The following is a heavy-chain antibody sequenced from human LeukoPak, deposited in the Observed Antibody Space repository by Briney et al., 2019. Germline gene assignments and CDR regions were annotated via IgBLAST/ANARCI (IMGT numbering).Heavy chain of an antibody. V-gene: IGHV3-30*18. CDR3: ANDRSMGLDY. Sequence: GGSPRLSCAASGFTFSTYGMHWVRQAPGKGLEWVAVISYDGSNKYYADSVKGRFTISRDNSKNTLYLQINSLRAEDTAVYYCANDRSMGLDYWGQGTLVSVSS. D-gene: IGHD3-16*01. CDR2: ISYDGSNK. CDR1: GFTFSTYG. J-gene: IGHJ4*02.